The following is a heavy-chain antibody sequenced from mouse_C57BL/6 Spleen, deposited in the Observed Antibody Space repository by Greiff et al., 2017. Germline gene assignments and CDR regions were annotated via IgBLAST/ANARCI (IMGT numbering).Heavy chain of an antibody. CDR2: LWSGGRT. CDR1: GFSLTSYG. D-gene: IGHD2-5*01. CDR3: ARYSNYRGFDY. Sequence: QVQLKESGPGLVQPSQSLSITCTVSGFSLTSYGVHWVRQSPGKGLEWLGVLWSGGRTDYNAAFISRLSISKDNSKSQLCVKMNSLQADDTAIYYCARYSNYRGFDYWGQGTTLTVSS. V-gene: IGHV2-2*01. J-gene: IGHJ2*01.